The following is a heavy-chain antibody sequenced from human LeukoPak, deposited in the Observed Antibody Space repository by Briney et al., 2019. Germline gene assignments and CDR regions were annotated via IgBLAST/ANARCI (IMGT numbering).Heavy chain of an antibody. CDR1: GFTVSSNY. Sequence: GGSLRLSCAAPGFTVSSNYMSWVRQAPGKGLEWVTVIYSGSSTYYADYVEGRITIAKDKSKNTLYLQMNSLKAEDAAVYYCARDNHYYDRSCSDYWGQGTLVTVSS. D-gene: IGHD3-22*01. CDR2: IYSGSST. J-gene: IGHJ4*02. V-gene: IGHV3-66*02. CDR3: ARDNHYYDRSCSDY.